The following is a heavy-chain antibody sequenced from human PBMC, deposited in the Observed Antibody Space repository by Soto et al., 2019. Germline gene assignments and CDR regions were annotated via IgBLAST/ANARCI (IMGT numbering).Heavy chain of an antibody. CDR3: ARQDSSGWEGGFDY. V-gene: IGHV4-39*01. CDR1: GGSISSSSYY. CDR2: IYYSGST. J-gene: IGHJ4*02. D-gene: IGHD6-19*01. Sequence: PSETLSLTCTVSGGSISSSSYYWGWIRQPPGKGLEWIGSIYYSGSTYYNPSLKSRVTISVDTSKNQFSLKLSSVTAADTAVYYCARQDSSGWEGGFDYWGQGTLVTVSS.